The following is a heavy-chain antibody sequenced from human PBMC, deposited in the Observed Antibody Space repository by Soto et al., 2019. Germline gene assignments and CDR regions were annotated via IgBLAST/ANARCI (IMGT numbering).Heavy chain of an antibody. V-gene: IGHV3-30*18. CDR1: GFTFSSYG. CDR2: ISYDGSNK. CDR3: AKDPGWELDTTDPDAFDI. D-gene: IGHD1-26*01. J-gene: IGHJ3*02. Sequence: QVQLVESGGGVVQPGRSLRLSCAASGFTFSSYGMHWVRQAPGKGLEWVAVISYDGSNKYDADSVKGRFTISRDNSKNTLYLQMNSLRAEDTAVYYCAKDPGWELDTTDPDAFDIWGQGTMVTVSS.